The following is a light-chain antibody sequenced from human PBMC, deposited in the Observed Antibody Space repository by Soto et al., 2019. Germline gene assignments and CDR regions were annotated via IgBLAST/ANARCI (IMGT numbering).Light chain of an antibody. CDR1: VLPQQY. V-gene: IGLV3-25*03. Sequence: SYELTQPPSVSVAPGQTARITCSGEVLPQQYAHWYQQKAGQAPVLMIYKDSERPSGIPDRFSGSSSGTTVTLTISGVRAEDEADYHCQSADSNGAYVVFGGGTKVTVL. J-gene: IGLJ2*01. CDR3: QSADSNGAYVV. CDR2: KDS.